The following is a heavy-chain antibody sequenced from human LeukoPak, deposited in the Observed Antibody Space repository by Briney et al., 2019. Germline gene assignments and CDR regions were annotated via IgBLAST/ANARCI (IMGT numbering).Heavy chain of an antibody. Sequence: SETLSLTVTVSGGSISGYYWSWIRQPPGKGLEWIGYIYDKGRFNYNPSLKSRVTISIDTSKNRFSLRLRSVTAADTAVYYCARTGDSSGYAYYFDYWGQGTLVTVSS. CDR2: IYDKGRF. D-gene: IGHD3-22*01. CDR3: ARTGDSSGYAYYFDY. CDR1: GGSISGYY. V-gene: IGHV4-59*01. J-gene: IGHJ4*02.